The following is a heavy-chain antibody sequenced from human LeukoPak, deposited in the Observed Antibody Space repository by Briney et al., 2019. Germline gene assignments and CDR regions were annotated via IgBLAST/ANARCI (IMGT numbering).Heavy chain of an antibody. CDR2: NFHSGNT. CDR3: AQSDLPIAAADSYFQH. J-gene: IGHJ1*01. CDR1: GDSLSSGGHY. V-gene: IGHV4-31*03. D-gene: IGHD6-13*01. Sequence: SQTLSLTCTVSGDSLSSGGHYWNWIRQHPGKGLGWIGYNFHSGNTYYNPSVKSRVSMAVDTSNNQFALRLSSVTAADTAVYYCAQSDLPIAAADSYFQHWGQGTLVTVSS.